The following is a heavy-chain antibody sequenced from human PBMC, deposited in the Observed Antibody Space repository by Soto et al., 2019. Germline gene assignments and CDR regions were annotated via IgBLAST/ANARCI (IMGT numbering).Heavy chain of an antibody. D-gene: IGHD3-22*01. Sequence: EVQLVESGGGLVQPGGSLRLSCAMSGFTPSDYWMHWVRQAPGKGLVWVSRSGGDGTTTSYADSVKGRFTISSDNAKNTLYQQMDSVRVEDTAVYHCARVWGPPDSCVHRDLDYWGQGTLVTVSS. CDR1: GFTPSDYW. CDR3: ARVWGPPDSCVHRDLDY. CDR2: SGGDGTTT. V-gene: IGHV3-74*01. J-gene: IGHJ4*02.